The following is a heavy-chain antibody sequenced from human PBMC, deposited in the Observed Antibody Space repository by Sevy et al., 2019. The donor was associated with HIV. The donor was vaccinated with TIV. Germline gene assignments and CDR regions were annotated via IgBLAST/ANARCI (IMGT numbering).Heavy chain of an antibody. CDR1: GFTFNYAW. CDR2: IKSKTDGGTA. D-gene: IGHD3-3*01. CDR3: ASVVKNDFWDGHVNYYGLDV. V-gene: IGHV3-15*01. Sequence: GGSQRLSCAASGFTFNYAWMSWVRQAPGKGLEWVGRIKSKTDGGTADYAAHVKGGFTISRDDPENTLYLRMNSLKTEDTAVYYCASVVKNDFWDGHVNYYGLDVWGQGTTVTVSS. J-gene: IGHJ6*02.